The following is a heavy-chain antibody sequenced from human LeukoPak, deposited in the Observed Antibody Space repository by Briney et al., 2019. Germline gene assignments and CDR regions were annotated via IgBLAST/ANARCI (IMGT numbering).Heavy chain of an antibody. CDR3: ARARPSYGDYVEYFDY. CDR1: GYTFTSYY. Sequence: GASVKVSCKASGYTFTSYYMHWVRQAPGQGLEWMGIINPSGGSTSYAQKFQGRVTMTRDTSTSTVYMELSSLRSEDTAVYYCARARPSYGDYVEYFDYWGQGTLVTVSS. V-gene: IGHV1-46*01. J-gene: IGHJ4*02. CDR2: INPSGGST. D-gene: IGHD4-17*01.